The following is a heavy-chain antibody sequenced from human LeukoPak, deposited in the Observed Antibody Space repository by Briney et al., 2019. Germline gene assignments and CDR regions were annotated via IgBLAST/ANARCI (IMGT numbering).Heavy chain of an antibody. CDR2: IYPGDSDT. CDR1: GYSFTSYW. J-gene: IGHJ6*02. Sequence: GESLKISCKGSGYSFTSYWIGWVRQMPGKYLEWMGIIYPGDSDTRYSPSFQGQVTISADKSISTAYLQWSSLKASDTAMYYCARIAAAGTRQYYYGMDVWGQGTTVTVSS. D-gene: IGHD6-13*01. V-gene: IGHV5-51*01. CDR3: ARIAAAGTRQYYYGMDV.